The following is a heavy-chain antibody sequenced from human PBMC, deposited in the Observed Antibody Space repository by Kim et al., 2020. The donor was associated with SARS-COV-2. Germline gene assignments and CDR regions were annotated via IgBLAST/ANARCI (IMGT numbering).Heavy chain of an antibody. J-gene: IGHJ4*02. CDR3: ARALDYEDILTGYYDY. V-gene: IGHV4-31*03. CDR1: GGSISSGGYY. Sequence: SETLSLTCTVSGGSISSGGYYWSWIRQPPGKGLEWIGYIYYSGSTYYNPSLKSRVTISVDTSKNQFSLKLSSVTAADTAVYYCARALDYEDILTGYYDYWGQGTLVTVSS. CDR2: IYYSGST. D-gene: IGHD3-9*01.